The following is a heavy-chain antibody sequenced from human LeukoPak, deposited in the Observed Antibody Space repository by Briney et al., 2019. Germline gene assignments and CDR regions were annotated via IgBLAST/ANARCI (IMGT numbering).Heavy chain of an antibody. Sequence: GGSLRLSCAASGFTFSSYAMHWVRQAPGKGLEWISGIRSAVETTHYADSVKGRFIISRDNSKNALSLQLNSLRPEDTALYYCAKHFCTGLDCSLFDSWGQGTLVTVSS. CDR3: AKHFCTGLDCSLFDS. CDR2: IRSAVETT. CDR1: GFTFSSYA. V-gene: IGHV3-23*01. J-gene: IGHJ4*02. D-gene: IGHD3/OR15-3a*01.